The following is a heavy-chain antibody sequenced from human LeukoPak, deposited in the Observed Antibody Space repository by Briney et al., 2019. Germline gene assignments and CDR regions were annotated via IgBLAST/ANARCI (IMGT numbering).Heavy chain of an antibody. D-gene: IGHD1-7*01. CDR3: TKGETRGTTTGFDP. Sequence: PGGSLRLSCTASGFTFSTSSLNWVRQAPGKGLEWVSSISGDSVHILYADSVKGRFIISRDNAKNSVHLQMNSLSAEDTALYYCTKGETRGTTTGFDPWGQGTLVTVSS. CDR2: ISGDSVHI. V-gene: IGHV3-21*01. J-gene: IGHJ5*02. CDR1: GFTFSTSS.